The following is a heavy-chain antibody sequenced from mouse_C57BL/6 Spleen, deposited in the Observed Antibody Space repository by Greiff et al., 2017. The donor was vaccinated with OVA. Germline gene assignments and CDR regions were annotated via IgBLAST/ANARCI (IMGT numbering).Heavy chain of an antibody. D-gene: IGHD3-3*01. J-gene: IGHJ4*01. CDR1: GFTFSSYA. Sequence: DVMLVESGGGLVKPGGSLKLSCAASGFTFSSYAMSWVRQTPEKRLEWVATISDGGSYTYYPDNVKGRFTISRDNAKNNLYLQMSHLKSEDTAMYYCARDLGGTAMDYWGQGTSVTVSS. CDR2: ISDGGSYT. V-gene: IGHV5-4*01. CDR3: ARDLGGTAMDY.